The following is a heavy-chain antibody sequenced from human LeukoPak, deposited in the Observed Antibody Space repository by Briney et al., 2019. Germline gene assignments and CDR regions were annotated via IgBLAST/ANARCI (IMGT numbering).Heavy chain of an antibody. CDR2: IYTRGST. CDR1: GGSINNYY. Sequence: SEALSLTCTVSGGSINNYYWSWIRQPAGKGLEWIGRIYTRGSTNYNPSLKSRVTMSVDTSKNQFSLKLSSVTAADTAVYYCARGGEWLRTNWFDPWGQGTLVTVSS. CDR3: ARGGEWLRTNWFDP. J-gene: IGHJ5*02. D-gene: IGHD5-12*01. V-gene: IGHV4-4*07.